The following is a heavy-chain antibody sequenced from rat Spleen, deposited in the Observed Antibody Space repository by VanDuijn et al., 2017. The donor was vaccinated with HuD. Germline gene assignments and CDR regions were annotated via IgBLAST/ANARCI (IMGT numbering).Heavy chain of an antibody. Sequence: EVQLVESGGGLVQPGRSLKLSCVASGFTFSNYWMTWIRQAPGKGLEWVSSITNAAGKAYYPDSVKGRFTISRDTAQNTLYLQMNSPTSEDKATYYCTSHPQLGTYWYFDFWGPGTMVTVSS. J-gene: IGHJ1*01. CDR1: GFTFSNYW. D-gene: IGHD3-4*01. V-gene: IGHV5-31*01. CDR2: ITNAAGKA. CDR3: TSHPQLGTYWYFDF.